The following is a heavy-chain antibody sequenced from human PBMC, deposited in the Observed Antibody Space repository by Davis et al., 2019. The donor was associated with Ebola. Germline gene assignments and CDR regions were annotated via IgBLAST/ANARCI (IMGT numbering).Heavy chain of an antibody. V-gene: IGHV4-34*01. J-gene: IGHJ4*02. CDR1: GGSFSGYY. CDR2: INHSGST. D-gene: IGHD1-7*01. Sequence: MPGGSLRLSCAVYGGSFSGYYWSWIRQPPGKGLEWIGEINHSGSTNYNPSLKSRVTISVDTSKNQFSLKLSSVTAADTAVYYCASYNWNYGAFDYWGQGTLVTVSS. CDR3: ASYNWNYGAFDY.